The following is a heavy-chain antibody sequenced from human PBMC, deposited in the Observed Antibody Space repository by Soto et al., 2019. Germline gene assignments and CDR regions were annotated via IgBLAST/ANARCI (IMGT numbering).Heavy chain of an antibody. D-gene: IGHD5-18*01. Sequence: HPGGSLRLSCAASGFTVSNNHMTWVRQAPGRGPQWVSTVYPGGNTYHADSVKGRFAISRDDSKNMLYLQMNSLRAEDTAVYYCATGLDTSKSGYWGQGTLVTVSS. J-gene: IGHJ4*02. CDR3: ATGLDTSKSGY. V-gene: IGHV3-53*01. CDR1: GFTVSNNH. CDR2: VYPGGNT.